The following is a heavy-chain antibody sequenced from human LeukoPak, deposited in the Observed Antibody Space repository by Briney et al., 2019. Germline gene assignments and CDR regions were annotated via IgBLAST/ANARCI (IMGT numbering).Heavy chain of an antibody. CDR1: SCSISGYY. D-gene: IGHD3-3*01. V-gene: IGHV4-59*01. J-gene: IGHJ4*02. CDR2: IYSNGST. CDR3: ARSPFLEWLFFDN. Sequence: SETLSLTCTVSSCSISGYYWSWIRQPPRKGLEWIGYIYSNGSTNYNPSLKSRVTISVDTSKKQFSLKLSSVTAADTAVYYCARSPFLEWLFFDNWGQGTLVTVSS.